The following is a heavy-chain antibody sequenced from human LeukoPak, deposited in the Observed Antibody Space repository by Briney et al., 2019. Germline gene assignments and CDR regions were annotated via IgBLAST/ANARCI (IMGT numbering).Heavy chain of an antibody. J-gene: IGHJ4*02. V-gene: IGHV1-69*06. CDR3: ARVPVYCDYEKYYFDY. CDR2: NIPIFGTA. CDR1: RGTFSSYV. Sequence: SVKVSCKASRGTFSSYVISWVRQAPGQGLEWMGGNIPIFGTANYAQKFQGRVTITADKSTSTAYMELSSLRSEDTAVYYCARVPVYCDYEKYYFDYWGQGTLVSVSS. D-gene: IGHD4-17*01.